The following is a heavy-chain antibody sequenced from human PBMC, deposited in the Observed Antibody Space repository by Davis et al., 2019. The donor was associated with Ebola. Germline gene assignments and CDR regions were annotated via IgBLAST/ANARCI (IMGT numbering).Heavy chain of an antibody. CDR2: IKQDGSEK. J-gene: IGHJ4*02. CDR3: AKGGFGDY. V-gene: IGHV3-7*01. D-gene: IGHD3-3*01. CDR1: GFTFSSYA. Sequence: GESLKISCAASGFTFSSYAMHWVRQAPGKGLEWVANIKQDGSEKYYVDSVKGRFTISRDNAKNSLYLQMNSLRAEDTAVYYCAKGGFGDYWGQGTLVTVSS.